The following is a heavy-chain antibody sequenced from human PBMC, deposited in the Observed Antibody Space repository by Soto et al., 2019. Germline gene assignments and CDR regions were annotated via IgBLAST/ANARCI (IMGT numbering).Heavy chain of an antibody. J-gene: IGHJ4*02. CDR2: ISYDGSNK. D-gene: IGHD6-19*01. Sequence: QVQLVESGGGVVQPGRSLRLSCAASGFTFSSYGMHWVRQAPGKGLEWVAVISYDGSNKYYADSVKGRFTIFRDNSKNTLYLQMNSLRAEDTAVYYCAKIVVAVAGSIDYWGQGTLVTVSS. V-gene: IGHV3-30*18. CDR1: GFTFSSYG. CDR3: AKIVVAVAGSIDY.